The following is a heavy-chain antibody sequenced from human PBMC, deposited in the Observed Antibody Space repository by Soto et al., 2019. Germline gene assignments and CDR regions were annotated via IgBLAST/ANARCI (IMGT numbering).Heavy chain of an antibody. V-gene: IGHV3-33*01. CDR2: IWYDGSNK. J-gene: IGHJ6*03. Sequence: SLRLSCAASGFAFSSYGMHWVRQAPGKGLEWVAVIWYDGSNKYYADSVKGRFTISRDNSKNTLYLQMNSLRAEDTAVYYCARGANDYTKTYYYYYMDVWGKGTTVTVSS. CDR1: GFAFSSYG. D-gene: IGHD4-4*01. CDR3: ARGANDYTKTYYYYYMDV.